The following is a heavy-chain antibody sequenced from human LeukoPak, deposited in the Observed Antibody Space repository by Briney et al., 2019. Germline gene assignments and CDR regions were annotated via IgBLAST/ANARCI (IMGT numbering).Heavy chain of an antibody. CDR2: IIPIFGTA. J-gene: IGHJ4*02. V-gene: IGHV1-69*05. CDR3: ARGRGYFRSSYFPY. D-gene: IGHD2/OR15-2a*01. Sequence: SVKVSCKASGGTFGSYAISWVRQAPGQGLEWMGGIIPIFGTANYAQKFQGRVTITTDESTSTAYMELSSLRSEDTAVYYCARGRGYFRSSYFPYWGQGTLVTVSS. CDR1: GGTFGSYA.